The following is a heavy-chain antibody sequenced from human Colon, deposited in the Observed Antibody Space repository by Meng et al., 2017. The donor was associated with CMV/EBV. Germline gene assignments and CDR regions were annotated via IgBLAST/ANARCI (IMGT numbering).Heavy chain of an antibody. CDR3: AKGRGPNSVTGTPGDYYHYYAMDV. J-gene: IGHJ6*02. CDR1: GFSFTSHV. CDR2: IRYDGNRK. Sequence: GESLKISCAASGFSFTSHVMHWVRQAPGKGLEWVAFIRYDGNRKYYAESVKGRFTISRDNSQDTLHLQMNTLRTDDTAVYYCAKGRGPNSVTGTPGDYYHYYAMDVWGQGATVTVSS. V-gene: IGHV3-30*02. D-gene: IGHD1-1*01.